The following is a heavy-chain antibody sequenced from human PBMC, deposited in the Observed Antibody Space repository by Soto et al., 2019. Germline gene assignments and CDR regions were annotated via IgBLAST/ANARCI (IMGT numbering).Heavy chain of an antibody. V-gene: IGHV1-18*01. CDR1: GYTFTSYG. Sequence: ASLKVSCKASGYTFTSYGISWVRQAPGQGLEWMGWISAYNGNTNYAQKLQGRVTMTTDTSTSTAYMELRSLRSDDTAVYYCARDTRRYCSSTSCYAPGHWGQGTLVTVSS. CDR3: ARDTRRYCSSTSCYAPGH. CDR2: ISAYNGNT. D-gene: IGHD2-2*01. J-gene: IGHJ4*02.